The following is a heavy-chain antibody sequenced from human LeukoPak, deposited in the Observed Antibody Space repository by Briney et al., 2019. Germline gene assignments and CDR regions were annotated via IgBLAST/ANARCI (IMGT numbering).Heavy chain of an antibody. J-gene: IGHJ4*02. CDR1: GVSISNSDW. CDR3: ARAGYCSGGSCFFY. V-gene: IGHV4-4*02. CDR2: IYHSGST. Sequence: SETLSLTCAVSGVSISNSDWWSWVRQPPGKGLEWIGEIYHSGSTNYNPSFKSRVTISLDKSNNQFSLKLSSVTAADTAVYFCARAGYCSGGSCFFYWGQGTLVTVSS. D-gene: IGHD2-15*01.